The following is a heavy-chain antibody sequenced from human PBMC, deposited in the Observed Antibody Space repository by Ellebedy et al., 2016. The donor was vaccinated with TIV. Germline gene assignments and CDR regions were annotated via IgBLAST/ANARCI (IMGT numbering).Heavy chain of an antibody. Sequence: SETLSLXCTVSGGSISIGGYYWSWIRQHPGKGLEWIGYIYYSGSTYYNPSLKSRVTISVDTSKNQFSLKLSSVTAADTAVYYCATGARYFEPFDYWGQGTLVTVSS. V-gene: IGHV4-31*03. D-gene: IGHD3-9*01. CDR2: IYYSGST. CDR1: GGSISIGGYY. CDR3: ATGARYFEPFDY. J-gene: IGHJ4*02.